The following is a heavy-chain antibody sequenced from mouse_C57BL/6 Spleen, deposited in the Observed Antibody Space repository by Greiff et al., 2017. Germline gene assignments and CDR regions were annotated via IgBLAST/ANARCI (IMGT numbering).Heavy chain of an antibody. Sequence: EVQLQQSGPGLVKPSQSLSLTCSVTGYSITSGYYWNWIRQFPGNKLEWMGYISYDGSNNYNPSLKNRISITRDTSKNQFFLKLNSVTTEDTATYYCARGGLGQHYAMDYWGQGTSVTVSS. CDR3: ARGGLGQHYAMDY. V-gene: IGHV3-6*01. D-gene: IGHD3-3*01. CDR1: GYSITSGYY. CDR2: ISYDGSN. J-gene: IGHJ4*01.